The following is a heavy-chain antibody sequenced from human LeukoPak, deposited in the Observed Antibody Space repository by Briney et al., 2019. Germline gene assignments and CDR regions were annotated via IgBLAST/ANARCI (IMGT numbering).Heavy chain of an antibody. V-gene: IGHV3-64D*06. CDR3: VKDRSGTYSFDY. CDR1: GFTFRSYT. CDR2: IGGGGDST. Sequence: GGSLRLSCSASGFTFRSYTMHWVRQAPRKRLEYVSSIGGGGDSTYYAESVKGRFTISRDNAKNTLFLQMSSLKPEDTAVYYCVKDRSGTYSFDYWGQGTLVTVSS. J-gene: IGHJ4*02. D-gene: IGHD1-26*01.